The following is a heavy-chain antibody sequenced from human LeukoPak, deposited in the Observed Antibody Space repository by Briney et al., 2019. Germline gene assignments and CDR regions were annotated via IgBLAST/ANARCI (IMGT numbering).Heavy chain of an antibody. D-gene: IGHD3-10*01. Sequence: GRSLRLSCAASGFTFSSYAMHWVRQAPGKGLEWVAVISYDGSNKYYADSVKGRFTISRDNSKNTLYLQMNSLRAEDTAVYYCAKEGEGLLWFGELRDWGQGTLVTVSS. CDR3: AKEGEGLLWFGELRD. CDR2: ISYDGSNK. CDR1: GFTFSSYA. J-gene: IGHJ4*02. V-gene: IGHV3-30*04.